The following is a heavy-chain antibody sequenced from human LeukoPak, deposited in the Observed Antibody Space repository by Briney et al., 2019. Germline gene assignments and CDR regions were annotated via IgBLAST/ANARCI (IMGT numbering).Heavy chain of an antibody. CDR2: IYYTEST. V-gene: IGHV4-39*01. CDR3: ARVVRGYYYHYMDV. J-gene: IGHJ6*03. D-gene: IGHD3-10*01. Sequence: SETLSLTCSVSGGSISSSGHYWGWIRQSPGKGLEWIGSIYYTESTYYNPSLKSRVTISVDTSRNQFSLKLSSVTAADTAVYYCARVVRGYYYHYMDVWGKGTTVSLSS. CDR1: GGSISSSGHY.